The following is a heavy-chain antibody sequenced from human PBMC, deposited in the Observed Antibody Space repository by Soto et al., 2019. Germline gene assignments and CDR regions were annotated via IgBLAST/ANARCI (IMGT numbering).Heavy chain of an antibody. V-gene: IGHV2-5*02. CDR3: AYSLYYDFWSGRYNWFDP. Sequence: SGPTLVNPTQTLTLTCTFSGFSLSTSGVGVGWIRQPPGKALEWLALIYWDDDKRYSPSLKSRLTITKDTSKNQVVLTMTNMDPVDTATYYCAYSLYYDFWSGRYNWFDPWGQGTLVTVSS. CDR2: IYWDDDK. CDR1: GFSLSTSGVG. D-gene: IGHD3-3*01. J-gene: IGHJ5*02.